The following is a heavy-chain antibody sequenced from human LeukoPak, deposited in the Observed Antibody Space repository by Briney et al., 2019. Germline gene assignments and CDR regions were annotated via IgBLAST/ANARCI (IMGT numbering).Heavy chain of an antibody. Sequence: SETLSLTCAVYGGSFSGYYWGWIRQPPGKGLEWIGEINHSGSTNYNPSLKSRVTISVDTSKNQFSLKLSSVTAADTAVYYCARGRREPLYYYYYGMDVWGQGTTVTVSS. J-gene: IGHJ6*02. CDR1: GGSFSGYY. V-gene: IGHV4-34*01. CDR2: INHSGST. CDR3: ARGRREPLYYYYYGMDV.